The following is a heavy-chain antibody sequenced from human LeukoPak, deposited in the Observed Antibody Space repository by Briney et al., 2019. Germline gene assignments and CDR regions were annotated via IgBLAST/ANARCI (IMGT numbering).Heavy chain of an antibody. V-gene: IGHV3-7*01. J-gene: IGHJ4*02. CDR2: IKQDGSEK. CDR3: ARDFEEDGDYVFLLVPYFDY. CDR1: GFTFSSYW. Sequence: PEGSLRLSCAASGFTFSSYWMSWVRQAPGKGLEWVANIKQDGSEKYYVDSVKGRFTISRDNAKNSLYLQMNSLRAEDTAVYYCARDFEEDGDYVFLLVPYFDYWGQGTLVTVSS. D-gene: IGHD4-17*01.